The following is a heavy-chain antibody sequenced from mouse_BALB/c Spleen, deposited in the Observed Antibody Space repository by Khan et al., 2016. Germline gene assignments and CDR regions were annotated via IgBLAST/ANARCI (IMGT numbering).Heavy chain of an antibody. D-gene: IGHD2-3*01. V-gene: IGHV2-6-7*01. CDR3: ASSYDDNGGVAY. J-gene: IGHJ3*01. CDR2: IWGDGSI. CDR1: GFSITGFA. Sequence: QVQLKESGPGLVAPSQSLSITCTVSGFSITGFAVNWVRQPPGKGLEWLGVIWGDGSIDYESALKSRLSISKDNSQSQYFLKMNSRQTDDTGRCCCASSYDDNGGVAYWGQGTLVTVSA.